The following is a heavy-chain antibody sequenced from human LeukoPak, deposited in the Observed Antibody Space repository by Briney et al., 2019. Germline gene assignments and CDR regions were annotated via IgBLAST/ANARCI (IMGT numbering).Heavy chain of an antibody. D-gene: IGHD6-6*01. CDR3: AKDMGYSSSFGAFDI. V-gene: IGHV3-30*02. J-gene: IGHJ3*02. CDR1: GFTFSSYG. Sequence: PGGSLRLSCAASGFTFSSYGMHWVRQAPGKGLEWVAFIRYDGSNKYYADSVKGRFTISRDNSKNTLYLQMNSLRAEDMALYYCAKDMGYSSSFGAFDIWGQGTMVTVSS. CDR2: IRYDGSNK.